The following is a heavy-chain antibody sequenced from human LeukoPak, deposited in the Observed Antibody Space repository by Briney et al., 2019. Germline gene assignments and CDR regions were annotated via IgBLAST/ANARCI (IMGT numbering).Heavy chain of an antibody. V-gene: IGHV4-38-2*02. CDR1: GYSISSGYY. CDR3: ARLTGYSSESWFDP. Sequence: PSETLSLTCTVSGYSISSGYYWGWIRQPPGKGLEWIGFIYYSGSTNYNPSLKSRVTISVDTSKNQFSLKLRSVTAADTAVYYCARLTGYSSESWFDPWGQGTLVTVSS. CDR2: IYYSGST. J-gene: IGHJ5*02. D-gene: IGHD3-9*01.